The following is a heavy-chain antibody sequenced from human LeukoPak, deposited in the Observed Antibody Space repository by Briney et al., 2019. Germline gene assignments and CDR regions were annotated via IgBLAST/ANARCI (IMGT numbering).Heavy chain of an antibody. D-gene: IGHD4-11*01. Sequence: GGSLRLSCAASGFTISSYTIGSYTMNWVRQAPGKGLEWLASIDSTSRYIYYTDSVKGRFTISKDNANSSLHLQMNSLRAEDTAVYYCARDLHYSKGFEYWGQAKLVTVSS. CDR1: GFTISSYTIGSYT. V-gene: IGHV3-21*01. J-gene: IGHJ4*02. CDR3: ARDLHYSKGFEY. CDR2: IDSTSRYI.